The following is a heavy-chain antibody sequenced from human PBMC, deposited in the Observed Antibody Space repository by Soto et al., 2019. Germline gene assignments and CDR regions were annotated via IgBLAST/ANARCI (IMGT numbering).Heavy chain of an antibody. D-gene: IGHD4-17*01. V-gene: IGHV4-39*01. CDR1: GGSISSSSYY. CDR3: ARRIFYGDYEGGDFDY. Sequence: QLQLQESGPGLVKPSETLSLTCTVSGGSISSSSYYWGWIRQPPGKGLEWIGSIYYSGSTYYNPSLKSRVTISVDTSKNQFSRKLSSVTAADTAVYYCARRIFYGDYEGGDFDYWGQGTLVTVSS. CDR2: IYYSGST. J-gene: IGHJ4*02.